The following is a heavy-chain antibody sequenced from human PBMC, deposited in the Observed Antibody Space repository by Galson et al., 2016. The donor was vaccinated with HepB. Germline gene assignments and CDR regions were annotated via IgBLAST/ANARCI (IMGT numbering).Heavy chain of an antibody. CDR3: VTDTAATGHSKESDY. D-gene: IGHD3-9*01. Sequence: SVKVSCKASGYTFTNYGISWVRQAPGQGLEWMGWISAYNGNTNYAEKFQGRVTVTTDISTTTAYLDLRSLRPDDTAVYYCVTDTAATGHSKESDYWGQGTLVTVSS. CDR2: ISAYNGNT. CDR1: GYTFTNYG. J-gene: IGHJ4*02. V-gene: IGHV1-18*04.